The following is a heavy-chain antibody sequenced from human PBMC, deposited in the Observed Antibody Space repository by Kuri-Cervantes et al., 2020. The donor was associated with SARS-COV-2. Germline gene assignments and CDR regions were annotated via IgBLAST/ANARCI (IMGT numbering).Heavy chain of an antibody. J-gene: IGHJ6*03. Sequence: GGSLRLSCAASGFTASSNHMSWVRQAPGKGLEWVSVIWYDGKNEYYAGSVKGRFNISRDTSKNTVSLHMNSLRAEDTAMYYCATGAANSYMDVWGRGTTVTVSS. CDR1: GFTASSNH. CDR3: ATGAANSYMDV. D-gene: IGHD3-10*01. CDR2: IWYDGKNE. V-gene: IGHV3-33*08.